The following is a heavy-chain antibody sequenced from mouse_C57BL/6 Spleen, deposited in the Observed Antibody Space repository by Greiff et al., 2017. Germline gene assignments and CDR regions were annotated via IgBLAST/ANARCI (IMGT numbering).Heavy chain of an antibody. J-gene: IGHJ4*01. Sequence: QVQLQQPGAELVRPGSSVKLSCKASGYTFTSYWMHWVKQRPIQGLEWIGNIDPSDSETHYNQKFKDKATLTVDKSSSTAYMQLSSLTSEESAVYYCAKRGSYAMDYWGQGTSVTVSS. CDR3: AKRGSYAMDY. V-gene: IGHV1-52*01. CDR2: IDPSDSET. CDR1: GYTFTSYW.